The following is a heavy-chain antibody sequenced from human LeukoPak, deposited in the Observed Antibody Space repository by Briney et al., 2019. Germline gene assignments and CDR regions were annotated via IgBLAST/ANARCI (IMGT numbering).Heavy chain of an antibody. Sequence: KPSETLSLTCTVSGGSISSYYWSWIRQPPGKGLEWIGYIYYSGSTNYNPSLKSRVTISVDTSKNQFSLKLSSVTAADTAVYYCARVDYDSSGYPFDYWGQGTLVTVSS. CDR3: ARVDYDSSGYPFDY. V-gene: IGHV4-59*01. J-gene: IGHJ4*02. D-gene: IGHD3-22*01. CDR2: IYYSGST. CDR1: GGSISSYY.